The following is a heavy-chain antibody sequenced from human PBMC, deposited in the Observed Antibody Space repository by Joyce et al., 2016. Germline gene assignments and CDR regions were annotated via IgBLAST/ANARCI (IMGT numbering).Heavy chain of an antibody. V-gene: IGHV3-48*04. D-gene: IGHD1-1*01. CDR3: AVRAGTYSFDC. J-gene: IGHJ4*02. CDR2: MNSGSSAI. CDR1: GLTFSDYN. Sequence: EVQLVESGGGLVQPGGSLRLSCVASGLTFSDYNMKWVRQAPGKGVDVVSYMNSGSSAIYYADSVKGRFTISRDNAKNSLYLQMNSLGAEDTAVYYCAVRAGTYSFDCWGQGTLVTVSS.